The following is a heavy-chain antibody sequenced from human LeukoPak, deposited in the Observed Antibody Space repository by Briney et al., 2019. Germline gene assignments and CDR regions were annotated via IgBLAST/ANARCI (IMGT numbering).Heavy chain of an antibody. J-gene: IGHJ4*02. CDR1: GFIFHSYG. Sequence: GGSLRLSCAASGFIFHSYGMHWVRQAPGKGLEWVAFTRSDGKSKYYVDSVKGRFTISRDNAKNSLYLQMNSLRAEDTAVYYCARVYPGFSSFDYWGQGTLVTVSS. D-gene: IGHD1-14*01. CDR3: ARVYPGFSSFDY. V-gene: IGHV3-30*02. CDR2: TRSDGKSK.